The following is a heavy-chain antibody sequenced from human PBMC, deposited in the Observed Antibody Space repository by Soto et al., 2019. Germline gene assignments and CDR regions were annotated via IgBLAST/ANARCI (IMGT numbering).Heavy chain of an antibody. J-gene: IGHJ5*02. D-gene: IGHD2-2*01. CDR1: GFTFSSYA. CDR3: AKRCTEDVVVPCWFDP. Sequence: EVQLLESGGGLVQPGGSLRLSCAASGFTFSSYALSWVRRAPGRGREWVSGISGRGISTYYADSVKGRFTISRDNSKNTLYLQMNSLRAEDTAVYYCAKRCTEDVVVPCWFDPWGQGTLVTVSS. V-gene: IGHV3-23*01. CDR2: ISGRGIST.